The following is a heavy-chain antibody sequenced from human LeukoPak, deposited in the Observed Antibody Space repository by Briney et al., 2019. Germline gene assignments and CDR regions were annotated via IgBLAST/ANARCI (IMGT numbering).Heavy chain of an antibody. Sequence: PSGTLSLTCAVSGGSISSSNWWSWIRQPPGKGLEWIGEINHSGSTNYNPSLKSRVTISVDTSKNQFSLNLSSVTAADTAVYYCARGFRGSFLRWFDPWGQGTLVTVSS. CDR1: GGSISSSNW. CDR2: INHSGST. J-gene: IGHJ5*02. CDR3: ARGFRGSFLRWFDP. D-gene: IGHD3-10*01. V-gene: IGHV4-4*02.